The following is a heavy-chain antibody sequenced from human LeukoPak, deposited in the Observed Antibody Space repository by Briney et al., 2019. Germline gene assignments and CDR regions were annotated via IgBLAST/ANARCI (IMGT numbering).Heavy chain of an antibody. Sequence: GESLKISCQVSGYIFTHYWIGWVRQMPGKGLESMGIIYPADSDTTYSPSFQGQVTISADNSISTAYLQWSSLKASDTAMYYCARRAHSGAMITLDYWGQGTLVTVSS. CDR2: IYPADSDT. CDR3: ARRAHSGAMITLDY. D-gene: IGHD5-12*01. J-gene: IGHJ4*02. V-gene: IGHV5-51*01. CDR1: GYIFTHYW.